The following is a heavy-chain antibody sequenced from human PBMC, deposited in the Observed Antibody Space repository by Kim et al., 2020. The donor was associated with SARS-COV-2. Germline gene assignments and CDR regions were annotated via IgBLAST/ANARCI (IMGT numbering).Heavy chain of an antibody. J-gene: IGHJ5*02. CDR1: GGSFSGYY. CDR2: INHSGST. V-gene: IGHV4-34*01. CDR3: ARRLYDYVWGSYRAGGGFDP. Sequence: SETLSLTCAVYGGSFSGYYWSWIRQPPGKGLEWIGEINHSGSTNYNPSLKSRVTISVDTSKNQFSLKLSSVTAADTAVYYCARRLYDYVWGSYRAGGGFDPWGQGTLVTVSS. D-gene: IGHD3-16*02.